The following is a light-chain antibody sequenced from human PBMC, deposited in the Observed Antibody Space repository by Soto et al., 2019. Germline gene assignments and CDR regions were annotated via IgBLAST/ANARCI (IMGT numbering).Light chain of an antibody. CDR1: QDVGHY. J-gene: IGKJ1*01. CDR2: AAS. CDR3: QQHYNYSWT. Sequence: DIQMTQSPSSLSASVGDRVTITCRASQDVGHYLGWYQQKPGKAPKRLIYAASSLQSGVPSRFSGSRFGTEFTLTINSLQPEDFAAYFCQQHYNYSWTFGQGTKVEIK. V-gene: IGKV1-17*01.